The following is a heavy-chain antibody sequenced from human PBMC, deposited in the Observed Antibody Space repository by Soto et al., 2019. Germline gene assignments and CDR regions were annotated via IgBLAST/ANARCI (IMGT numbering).Heavy chain of an antibody. CDR2: IYYSGNT. V-gene: IGHV4-31*03. D-gene: IGHD3-10*01. J-gene: IGHJ4*02. CDR1: GGSISNPNYY. Sequence: QVQLQESGPGLVEPSQTLSLTCTVSGGSISNPNYYWSWIRQHPGKGLEWIGYIYYSGNTYYSPSLKSRIPISIDTAKNQFSLKLNSVTAADTAVYYCAGDYGSGKMDYWGQGTLVTVSS. CDR3: AGDYGSGKMDY.